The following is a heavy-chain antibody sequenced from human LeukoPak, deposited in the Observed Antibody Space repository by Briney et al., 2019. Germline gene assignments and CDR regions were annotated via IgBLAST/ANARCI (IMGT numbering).Heavy chain of an antibody. CDR2: ISNDGTTK. CDR3: ARDNAWFQVAYYFGMDV. Sequence: PGRSLRLSCAASGFTFSGYPMHWVRQAPGKGLEWLAVISNDGTTKYHADSVKARFTTSRDNSNNTLYLQMNSLRREDTALYYCARDNAWFQVAYYFGMDVWGQGTTVTVSS. CDR1: GFTFSGYP. J-gene: IGHJ6*02. V-gene: IGHV3-30-3*01. D-gene: IGHD3-10*01.